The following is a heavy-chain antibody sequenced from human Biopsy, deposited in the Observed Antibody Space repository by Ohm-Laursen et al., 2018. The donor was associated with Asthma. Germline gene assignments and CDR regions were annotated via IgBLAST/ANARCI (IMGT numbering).Heavy chain of an antibody. CDR1: GFAVSRDY. Sequence: SLRLSCSASGFAVSRDYMFWVRQAPGKGLEWVSVIYSGGTSHTADSVRGRFTISRDYSKNTLYLQMHSLRVEDTAVYYCARDLRSDNWNPWGMDVWGLGTTVTVAS. CDR2: IYSGGTS. V-gene: IGHV3-66*02. D-gene: IGHD1-20*01. CDR3: ARDLRSDNWNPWGMDV. J-gene: IGHJ6*02.